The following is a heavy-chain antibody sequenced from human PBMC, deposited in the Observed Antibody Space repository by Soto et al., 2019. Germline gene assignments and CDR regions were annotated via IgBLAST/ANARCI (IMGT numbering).Heavy chain of an antibody. CDR2: IGGGNDISR. CDR3: TKVPARTPRAFFDH. Sequence: GWSLRLSCAASGFNFSPYAMSWVRQAPGRGLEWVSGIGGGNDISRHYKDSVEGRFTISRDNSKNLLYLDMNNLRVEDTGVYYCTKVPARTPRAFFDHWGQGIMVTVSS. V-gene: IGHV3-23*01. J-gene: IGHJ5*02. CDR1: GFNFSPYA.